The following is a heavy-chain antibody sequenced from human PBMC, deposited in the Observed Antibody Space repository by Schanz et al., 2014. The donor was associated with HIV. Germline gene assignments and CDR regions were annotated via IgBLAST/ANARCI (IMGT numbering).Heavy chain of an antibody. Sequence: QVQLVESGGGLVKPGGSLRLSWAASGFTFSDYYMSWIRQAPGKGLDWISYISSSGITIYYVDSVKGRFTISRDNAKNSLYLQMKSLRAEDTAVYYCARDRYYGSGSYYSYGMDVWGQGTTVTVSS. J-gene: IGHJ6*02. CDR3: ARDRYYGSGSYYSYGMDV. V-gene: IGHV3-11*01. D-gene: IGHD3-10*01. CDR2: ISSSGITI. CDR1: GFTFSDYY.